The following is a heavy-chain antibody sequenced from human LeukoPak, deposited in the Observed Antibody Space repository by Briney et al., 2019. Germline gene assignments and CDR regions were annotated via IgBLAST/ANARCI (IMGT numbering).Heavy chain of an antibody. V-gene: IGHV3-23*01. J-gene: IGHJ5*02. CDR3: AKDLTRIRGVEYNWFDP. CDR2: ISGSGGST. CDR1: GFTFSSYG. Sequence: GGSLRLSCAASGFTFSSYGMSWVRQAPGKGLEWVSAISGSGGSTYYADSVKGRFTISRDNSKNTLYLQMNSLRAEDTAVYYCAKDLTRIRGVEYNWFDPWGQGTLVTVSS. D-gene: IGHD3-10*01.